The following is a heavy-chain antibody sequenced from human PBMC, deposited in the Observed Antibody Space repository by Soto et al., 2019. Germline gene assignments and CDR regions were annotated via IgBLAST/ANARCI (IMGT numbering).Heavy chain of an antibody. D-gene: IGHD3-10*01. Sequence: GGSLRLSCAASGGTCISYAMILVRQATGKGLEWVSAISGSGGSTYYADSVKGRFTISRDNSKNTLYLQMNSLRAEDTAVYYCAKGRLMVRAPFDYWGQGTLVTVSS. J-gene: IGHJ4*02. CDR1: GGTCISYA. CDR3: AKGRLMVRAPFDY. CDR2: ISGSGGST. V-gene: IGHV3-23*01.